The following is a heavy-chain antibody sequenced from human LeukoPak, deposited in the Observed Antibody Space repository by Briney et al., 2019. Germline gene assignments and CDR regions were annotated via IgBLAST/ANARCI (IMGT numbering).Heavy chain of an antibody. CDR1: GGSISSYY. CDR3: AARTTYYYYMDV. D-gene: IGHD1-1*01. Sequence: SETLSLTCTASGGSISSYYWSWIRQPPGKGLEWIGYIYYSGSTNYNPSLKSRVTISVDTSKNQFSLKLSSVTAADTAVYYCAARTTYYYYMDVWGKGTTVTVSS. V-gene: IGHV4-59*01. J-gene: IGHJ6*03. CDR2: IYYSGST.